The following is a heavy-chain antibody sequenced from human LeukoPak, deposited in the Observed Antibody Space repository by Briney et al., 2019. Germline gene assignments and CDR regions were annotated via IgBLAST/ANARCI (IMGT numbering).Heavy chain of an antibody. CDR1: GGSISSSSYY. V-gene: IGHV4-39*01. Sequence: SETLSLTCTVSGGSISSSSYYWGCIRQPPGKGLEWIGSIYDSGDTYYNPSLKSRVNISVDTSKNQFSLKLSSVTAADTAVYYCARRATVTGWYFDLWGRGTLVTVSS. CDR3: ARRATVTGWYFDL. J-gene: IGHJ2*01. D-gene: IGHD4-17*01. CDR2: IYDSGDT.